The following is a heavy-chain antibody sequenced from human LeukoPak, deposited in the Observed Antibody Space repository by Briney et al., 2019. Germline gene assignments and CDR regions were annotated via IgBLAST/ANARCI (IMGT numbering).Heavy chain of an antibody. CDR3: ARGVTGRYCSSTSCHWRAWFDP. D-gene: IGHD2-2*01. CDR2: INPNSGGT. V-gene: IGHV1-2*02. CDR1: GYTFTGYY. Sequence: GASVKVSCKASGYTFTGYYMHWVRQAPGQGLEWMGWINPNSGGTNYAQKFQGRVTMTRDMSTSTVYMELSSLRSEDTAVYYCARGVTGRYCSSTSCHWRAWFDPWGQGTLATVSS. J-gene: IGHJ5*02.